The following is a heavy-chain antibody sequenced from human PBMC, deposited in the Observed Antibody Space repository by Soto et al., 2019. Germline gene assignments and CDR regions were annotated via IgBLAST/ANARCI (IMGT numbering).Heavy chain of an antibody. CDR1: GGSISSYY. CDR2: IYYSGST. Sequence: PSETLSLTCTVSGGSISSYYWSWIRQPPGKGLEWIGYIYYSGSTNYNPSLKSRVTISVDTSKNQFSLKLSSVTAADTAVYYCAREGCSSTSCYEALPWFDHWGQGTLVTVSS. J-gene: IGHJ5*02. CDR3: AREGCSSTSCYEALPWFDH. V-gene: IGHV4-59*01. D-gene: IGHD2-2*01.